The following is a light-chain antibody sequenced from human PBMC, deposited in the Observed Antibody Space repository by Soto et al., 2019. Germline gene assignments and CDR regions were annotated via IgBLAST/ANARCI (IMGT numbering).Light chain of an antibody. CDR2: DTS. CDR1: QSVGSY. J-gene: IGKJ4*01. Sequence: EIVLTQSPATLSLSPGERATLSCRASQSVGSYLAWFQQTPGQAPRLLIYDTSNRATGIPARFSGSGSGTDFTLTISSLETEDFAVYYCKQRSDWPLTFGGGTKVDIK. CDR3: KQRSDWPLT. V-gene: IGKV3-11*01.